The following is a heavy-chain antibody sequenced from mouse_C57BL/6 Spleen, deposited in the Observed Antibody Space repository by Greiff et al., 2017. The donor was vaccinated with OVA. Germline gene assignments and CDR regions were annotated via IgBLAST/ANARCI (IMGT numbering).Heavy chain of an antibody. D-gene: IGHD1-1*01. J-gene: IGHJ2*01. CDR2: IYPGSGST. CDR1: GYTFTSYW. V-gene: IGHV1-55*01. CDR3: ARYYYGSSHRYFDY. Sequence: VQLQQPGAELVKPGASVKMSCKASGYTFTSYWITWVKQRPGQGLEWIGDIYPGSGSTNYNEKFKSKATLTVDTSSSTAYMQLSSLTSEDSAVYYCARYYYGSSHRYFDYWGQGTTLTVSS.